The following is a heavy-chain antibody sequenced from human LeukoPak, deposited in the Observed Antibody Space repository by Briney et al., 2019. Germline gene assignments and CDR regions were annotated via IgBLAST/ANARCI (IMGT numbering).Heavy chain of an antibody. CDR2: INWNGGST. J-gene: IGHJ3*02. D-gene: IGHD2-15*01. CDR3: ARVGVVAAPTNAFDI. CDR1: GFTFSNAW. V-gene: IGHV3-20*01. Sequence: GGSLRLSCAASGFTFSNAWMSWVRQAPGKGLEWVSGINWNGGSTGYADSVKGRFTISRDNAKNSLYLQMNSLRAEDPALYHCARVGVVAAPTNAFDIWGQGTMVTVSS.